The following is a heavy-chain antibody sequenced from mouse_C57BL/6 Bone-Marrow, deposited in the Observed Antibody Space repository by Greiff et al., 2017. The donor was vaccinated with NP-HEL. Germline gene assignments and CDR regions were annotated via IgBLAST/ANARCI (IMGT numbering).Heavy chain of an antibody. CDR3: ALNYYGSSHYFDY. CDR2: IYPGSGST. D-gene: IGHD1-1*01. J-gene: IGHJ2*01. Sequence: VQLQQPGAELVKPGASVKMSCKASGYTFTSYWITWVKQRPGQGLEWIGDIYPGSGSTNYNEKFKSKATLTVDTSSSTAYMQLSSLTSEDSAVYYCALNYYGSSHYFDYWGQGTTLTVSS. CDR1: GYTFTSYW. V-gene: IGHV1-55*01.